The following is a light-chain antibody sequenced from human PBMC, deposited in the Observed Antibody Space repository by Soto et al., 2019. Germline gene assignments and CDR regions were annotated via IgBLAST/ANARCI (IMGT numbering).Light chain of an antibody. CDR2: LGS. V-gene: IGKV2-28*01. CDR1: QSLLHKNGNNY. CDR3: MQALQIPWT. J-gene: IGKJ1*01. Sequence: ETVMTQSPLSLPVTPGEPASISCRSSQSLLHKNGNNYFNWYLQKPGQSPQHLIYLGSKRASGVADSCSSSGSGTDITMRISIVEAEDVGVYYCMQALQIPWTFGQGTRVEAK.